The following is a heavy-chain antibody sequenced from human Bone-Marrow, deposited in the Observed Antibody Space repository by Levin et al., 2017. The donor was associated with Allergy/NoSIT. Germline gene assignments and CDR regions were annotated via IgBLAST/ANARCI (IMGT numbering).Heavy chain of an antibody. CDR1: GFTFSSFA. D-gene: IGHD4-17*01. CDR2: ITGGAVTT. J-gene: IGHJ4*02. CDR3: ARTKVEGGDYLDYFDY. Sequence: PGGSLRLSCAASGFTFSSFAMSWVRQAPGKGLEWVSSITGGAVTTYYLDSVKGRFIISRDNSKNTLYLQMNSLRAEDKAVYYCARTKVEGGDYLDYFDYWGQGTLVTVSS. V-gene: IGHV3-23*01.